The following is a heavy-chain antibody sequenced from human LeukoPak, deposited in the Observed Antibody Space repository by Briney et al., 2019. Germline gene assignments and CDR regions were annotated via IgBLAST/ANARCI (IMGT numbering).Heavy chain of an antibody. V-gene: IGHV3-49*03. CDR1: GFTFSSYY. CDR3: SRDRGSGYPSSWRGGLYNFDF. Sequence: GESLRLSCAASGFTFSSYYLSWFRQAPGKGLEWLGYIKSKEYAETIEYPASLKGTFTISTDNSISNAYMQMNSLKTEDKAAYYCSRDRGSGYPSSWRGGLYNFDFWGGGTLVTVSS. J-gene: IGHJ4*02. D-gene: IGHD6-13*01. CDR2: IKSKEYAETI.